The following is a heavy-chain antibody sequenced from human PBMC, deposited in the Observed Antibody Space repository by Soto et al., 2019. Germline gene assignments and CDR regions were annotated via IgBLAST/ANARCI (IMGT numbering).Heavy chain of an antibody. CDR2: INSDGSST. CDR3: ARELRQIWQIDAFDI. Sequence: EVQLVESGGGLVQPGGSLRLSCAASGFTFSSYWMHWVRQAPGKGLVWVSRINSDGSSTSYADSVKGRFTISRDNAKNTLYLQMNSLRAEDTAVYYCARELRQIWQIDAFDIWGQGTMVTVSS. CDR1: GFTFSSYW. D-gene: IGHD5-18*01. V-gene: IGHV3-74*01. J-gene: IGHJ3*02.